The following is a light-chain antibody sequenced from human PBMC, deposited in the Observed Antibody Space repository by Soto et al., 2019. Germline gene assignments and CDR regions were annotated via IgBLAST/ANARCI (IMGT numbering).Light chain of an antibody. Sequence: DIQMTQSPSSVSASLGDRVTINCRASQVMSSWLAWYQQKPGKAPKLLIFAASTLQSGVPSRFSGSGSRTDFTLTISDLQPEDVATYYCQQADSLPITFGQGTRLEI. J-gene: IGKJ5*01. CDR3: QQADSLPIT. CDR2: AAS. CDR1: QVMSSW. V-gene: IGKV1D-12*01.